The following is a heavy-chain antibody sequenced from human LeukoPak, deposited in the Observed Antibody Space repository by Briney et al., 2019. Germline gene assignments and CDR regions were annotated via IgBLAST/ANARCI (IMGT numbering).Heavy chain of an antibody. D-gene: IGHD1-26*01. Sequence: PGVSLRLSCTASGFTFSDYWMTWVRQAPGKGLEWVANIDGVGTDEGYAGSVKGRFTISRDNAKNSLFLQMNSLRADDLAVYYCTRNVGYYRLDYWGQGTLVTVPS. V-gene: IGHV3-7*01. J-gene: IGHJ4*02. CDR1: GFTFSDYW. CDR3: TRNVGYYRLDY. CDR2: IDGVGTDE.